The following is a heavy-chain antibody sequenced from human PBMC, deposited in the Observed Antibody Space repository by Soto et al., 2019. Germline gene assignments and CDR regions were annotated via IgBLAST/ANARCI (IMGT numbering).Heavy chain of an antibody. J-gene: IGHJ6*02. Sequence: SETLSLTCTVPGGSISSSSYYWGWIRQPPGKGLEWIGSIYYSGSTYYNPSLKSRVTISVDTSKNQSSLKLSSVTAADTAVYYCASGGELLNTYYYGMDVWGQGTTVTVSS. CDR3: ASGGELLNTYYYGMDV. CDR1: GGSISSSSYY. V-gene: IGHV4-39*01. CDR2: IYYSGST. D-gene: IGHD3-10*01.